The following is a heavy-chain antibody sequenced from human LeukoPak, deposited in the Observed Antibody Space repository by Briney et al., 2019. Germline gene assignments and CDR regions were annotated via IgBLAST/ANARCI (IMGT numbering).Heavy chain of an antibody. V-gene: IGHV1-18*01. CDR1: GYTFTSYG. J-gene: IGHJ3*02. CDR2: ISAYNGNT. CDR3: ARSPLRYFDWLSQDDAFDI. Sequence: ASVKVSCKASGYTFTSYGISWVRQAPGQGLEWMGWISAYNGNTNYAQKLQGRVTMTTDTSTSTAYMELSSLRSEDTAVYYCARSPLRYFDWLSQDDAFDIWGQGTMVTVSS. D-gene: IGHD3-9*01.